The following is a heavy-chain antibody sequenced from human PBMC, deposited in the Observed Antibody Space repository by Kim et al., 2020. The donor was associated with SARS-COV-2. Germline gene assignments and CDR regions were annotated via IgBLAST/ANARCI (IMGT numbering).Heavy chain of an antibody. CDR3: ARDLGVGGSCLRLGELSLGG. J-gene: IGHJ4*02. D-gene: IGHD3-16*02. CDR2: ITSSSSTK. CDR1: GFSFSFYN. V-gene: IGHV3-48*02. Sequence: GGSLRLSCAGSGFSFSFYNLNWVRQAPGKGLEWISYITSSSSTKYYADSVKGRFIISRDNAKNSLYLQMDNLRDDDTAVYYCARDLGVGGSCLRLGELSLGGWGQGTLVSVYS.